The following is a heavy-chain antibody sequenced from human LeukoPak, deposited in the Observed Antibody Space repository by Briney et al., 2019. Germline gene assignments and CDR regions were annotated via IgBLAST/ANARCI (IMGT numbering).Heavy chain of an antibody. CDR1: GGSISSSSYY. CDR2: IYYSGST. V-gene: IGHV4-39*07. Sequence: SETLSLTCTVSGGSISSSSYYWGWIRQPPGKGLEWIGSIYYSGSTYNNPSLKSRVTISVDTSKNQFSLKLSSVTAADTAVYYCASSPLGYCSSTSCYPMWFDPWGQGTLVTVSS. CDR3: ASSPLGYCSSTSCYPMWFDP. D-gene: IGHD2-2*01. J-gene: IGHJ5*02.